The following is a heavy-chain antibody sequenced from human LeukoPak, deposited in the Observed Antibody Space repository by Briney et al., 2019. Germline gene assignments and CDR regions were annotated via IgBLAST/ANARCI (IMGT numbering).Heavy chain of an antibody. CDR3: ARENIPYYDFWSGYYPNWFDP. V-gene: IGHV3-21*01. D-gene: IGHD3-3*01. Sequence: GGSLRLSCAASGFTFSSYSMNWVRQAPGKGLEWVSSISSSSSYIYYADSVKGRFTISRDNAKNSLYLQMNSPRAEDTAVYYCARENIPYYDFWSGYYPNWFDPWGQGTLVTVSS. CDR1: GFTFSSYS. J-gene: IGHJ5*02. CDR2: ISSSSSYI.